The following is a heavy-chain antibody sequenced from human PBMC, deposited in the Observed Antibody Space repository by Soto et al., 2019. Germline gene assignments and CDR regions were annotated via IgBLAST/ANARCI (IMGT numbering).Heavy chain of an antibody. CDR3: TSLGYCSGGSCYYSDASAFDI. Sequence: EVQLVESGGGLVQPGGSLKLSCAASGFTFSGSAMHWVRQASGKGLEWVGRIRSKANSYATAYAASVKGRFTISRDDSKTTADLQMNSLKTEDTAVYYCTSLGYCSGGSCYYSDASAFDIWGQGTMVTVSS. V-gene: IGHV3-73*02. J-gene: IGHJ3*02. CDR2: IRSKANSYAT. D-gene: IGHD2-15*01. CDR1: GFTFSGSA.